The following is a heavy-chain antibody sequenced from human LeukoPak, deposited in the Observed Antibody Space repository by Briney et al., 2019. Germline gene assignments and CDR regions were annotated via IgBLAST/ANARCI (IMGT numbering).Heavy chain of an antibody. V-gene: IGHV4-30-2*01. D-gene: IGHD4-17*01. CDR2: IYHGGNT. Sequence: SQTLSFTCAVSGGSVDKTAYSWSWIRQPPGKGLEWIGYIYHGGNTYYNPSLKSRVTISVDRSKNHFSLTLTSVTAADTAVYYCAKNRDYGDYSNWFDPWGQGVLVTVSP. CDR3: AKNRDYGDYSNWFDP. CDR1: GGSVDKTAYS. J-gene: IGHJ5*02.